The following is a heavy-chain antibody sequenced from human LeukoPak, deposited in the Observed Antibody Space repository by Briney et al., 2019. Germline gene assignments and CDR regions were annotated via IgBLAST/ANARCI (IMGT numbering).Heavy chain of an antibody. J-gene: IGHJ5*02. CDR3: ARDWGLDIVVVPAAAGGWFDP. D-gene: IGHD2-2*03. CDR1: GFTFSSYW. CDR2: IKQDGSEK. Sequence: PGGSLRLSCAASGFTFSSYWMSWVRQAPGKGLEWVANIKQDGSEKYYVDSVKGRFTISRDNAKNSLYLQMNSLRAEDTAVYYCARDWGLDIVVVPAAAGGWFDPWGQGTLVTVSS. V-gene: IGHV3-7*01.